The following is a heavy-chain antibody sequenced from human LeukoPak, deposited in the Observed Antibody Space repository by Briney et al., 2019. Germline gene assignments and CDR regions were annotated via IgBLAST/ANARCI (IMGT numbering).Heavy chain of an antibody. J-gene: IGHJ6*02. D-gene: IGHD4-23*01. CDR2: INSDGSST. CDR3: AATVVTPWDYYYYGMDV. CDR1: GFTFSSYW. V-gene: IGHV3-74*01. Sequence: PGGSPRLSCAASGFTFSSYWMHWVRQAPGKGLVWVSRINSDGSSTSYADSVKGRFTISRDNAKNTLYLQMNSLRVEDTAVYYCAATVVTPWDYYYYGMDVWGQGTTVTVSS.